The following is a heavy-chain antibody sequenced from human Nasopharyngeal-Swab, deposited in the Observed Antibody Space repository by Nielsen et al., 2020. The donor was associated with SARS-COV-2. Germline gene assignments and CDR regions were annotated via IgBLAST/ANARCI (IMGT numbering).Heavy chain of an antibody. CDR3: ARAPSVYYYGMDV. CDR1: DY. J-gene: IGHJ6*02. Sequence: DYWSWIRQHPGKGLEWIGYIYYSGSTYYNPSLKSRVTISVDTSKNQFSLKLSSVTAADTAVYYCARAPSVYYYGMDVWGQGTTVTVSS. CDR2: IYYSGST. V-gene: IGHV4-31*02.